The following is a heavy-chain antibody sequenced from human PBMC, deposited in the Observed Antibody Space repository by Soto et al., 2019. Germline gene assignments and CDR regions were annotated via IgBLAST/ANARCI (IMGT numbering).Heavy chain of an antibody. V-gene: IGHV1-58*01. Sequence: SVKVSCKASGFTFTSSAVQWVRQARGQRLEWIGWIVVGSGNTNYAQKFQERVTITRDMSTSTAYMELSSLRSEDTAVYYCAAGVMGVYFDSSGYYYPIDYWGPGTLVTVSS. CDR2: IVVGSGNT. J-gene: IGHJ4*02. CDR1: GFTFTSSA. D-gene: IGHD3-22*01. CDR3: AAGVMGVYFDSSGYYYPIDY.